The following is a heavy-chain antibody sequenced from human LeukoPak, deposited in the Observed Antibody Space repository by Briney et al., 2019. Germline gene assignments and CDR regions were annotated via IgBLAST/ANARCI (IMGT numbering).Heavy chain of an antibody. Sequence: GGSLRLSCAASGFTFHEYGMSWVRQSPGKGREWVSGINWNGDRPGYADSVKGRFTISRDNAKKSLYLQMNSLRAEDTALYYCARRDYYGSGSPDFWGQGTLVTVSS. D-gene: IGHD3-10*01. J-gene: IGHJ4*02. V-gene: IGHV3-20*04. CDR2: INWNGDRP. CDR1: GFTFHEYG. CDR3: ARRDYYGSGSPDF.